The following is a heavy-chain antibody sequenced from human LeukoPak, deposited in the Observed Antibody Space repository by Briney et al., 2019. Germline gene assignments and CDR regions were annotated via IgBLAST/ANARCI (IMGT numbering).Heavy chain of an antibody. V-gene: IGHV3-30*02. CDR1: GFTFSSYG. D-gene: IGHD4-11*01. CDR3: AKADYPLYYYYMDV. CDR2: IRYDGSNK. Sequence: GGSLRLSCAASGFTFSSYGMHWVRQAPGKGLEWVAFIRYDGSNKYYADSVKGRFTISRDNSKNTLYLQMNSLRAEDTPVYYCAKADYPLYYYYMDVWGKGTTVTISS. J-gene: IGHJ6*03.